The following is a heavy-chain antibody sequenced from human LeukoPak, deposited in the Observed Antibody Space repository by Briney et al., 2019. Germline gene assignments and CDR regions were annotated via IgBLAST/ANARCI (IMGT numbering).Heavy chain of an antibody. CDR3: ARPTTSGWYPH. CDR2: ITGSSSSK. V-gene: IGHV3-11*04. Sequence: GGSLRLSCAASGFTFSDYDMSWIRQAPGTGLEWVSYITGSSSSKYYAASVKGRFTISRDNAKNSLYLQMNSLRAEDTAVYYCARPTTSGWYPHWGQGTMVTVSS. D-gene: IGHD6-19*01. CDR1: GFTFSDYD. J-gene: IGHJ3*01.